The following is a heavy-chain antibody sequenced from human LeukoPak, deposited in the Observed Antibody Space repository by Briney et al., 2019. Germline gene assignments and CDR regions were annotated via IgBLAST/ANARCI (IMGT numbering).Heavy chain of an antibody. CDR3: AREPEERITMVRGVIITHGNWFDP. D-gene: IGHD3-10*01. CDR2: MNPNSGNT. V-gene: IGHV1-8*01. J-gene: IGHJ5*02. Sequence: GASVKVSCKASGYTFTSYDTNWVRQATGQGLEWMGWMNPNSGNTGYAQKFQGRVTMTRNTSISTAYMELSSLRSEDTAVYYCAREPEERITMVRGVIITHGNWFDPWGQGTLVTVSS. CDR1: GYTFTSYD.